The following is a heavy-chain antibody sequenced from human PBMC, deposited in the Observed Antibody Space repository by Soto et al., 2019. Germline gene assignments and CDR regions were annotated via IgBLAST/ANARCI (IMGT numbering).Heavy chain of an antibody. D-gene: IGHD3-16*01. CDR1: GFTFTSSA. CDR2: IVVGSGNT. J-gene: IGHJ5*02. Sequence: QMQLVQSGPEVKKPGTSVKVSCKASGFTFTSSAVQWVRQARGQRLEWIGWIVVGSGNTNYAQKFQERVTITRDMSTSTAYMELSSLRSEDTAVYYCAALPVWGSPNWFDPWGQGTLVTVSS. V-gene: IGHV1-58*01. CDR3: AALPVWGSPNWFDP.